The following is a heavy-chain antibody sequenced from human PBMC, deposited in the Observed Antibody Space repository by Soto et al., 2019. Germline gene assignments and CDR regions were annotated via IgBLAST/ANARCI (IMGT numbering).Heavy chain of an antibody. V-gene: IGHV3-33*01. CDR2: IWYDGSNK. D-gene: IGHD6-19*01. CDR3: ARETGQWLTSFDY. CDR1: GFTFSSYG. J-gene: IGHJ4*02. Sequence: GGSLRLSCAASGFTFSSYGMHWVRQAPGKGLEWVAVIWYDGSNKYYADSVKGRFTISRDNSKNRLYLQMNSLRAEDTAVYYCARETGQWLTSFDYWGQGTLVTVSS.